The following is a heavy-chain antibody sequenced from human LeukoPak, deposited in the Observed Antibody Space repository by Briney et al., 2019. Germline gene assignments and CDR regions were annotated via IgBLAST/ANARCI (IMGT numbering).Heavy chain of an antibody. D-gene: IGHD2-15*01. CDR3: ARGGRNIVVVVAATQNWFDP. J-gene: IGHJ5*02. CDR2: INTNTGNP. CDR1: GYTFTSYA. Sequence: ASVKVSCKASGYTFTSYAMNWVRQAPGQGLEWMGWINTNTGNPTYAQGFTGRFVFSLDTSVSTAYLQISSLKAEDTAVYYCARGGRNIVVVVAATQNWFDPWGQGTLVTVSS. V-gene: IGHV7-4-1*02.